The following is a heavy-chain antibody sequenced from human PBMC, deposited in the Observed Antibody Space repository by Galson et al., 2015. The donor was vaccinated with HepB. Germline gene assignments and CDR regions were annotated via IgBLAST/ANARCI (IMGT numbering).Heavy chain of an antibody. V-gene: IGHV3-66*01. D-gene: IGHD3-10*01. J-gene: IGHJ3*02. CDR3: ARDLVVRGVITAFDI. CDR2: IYSGGST. Sequence: SLRLSCAASGFTVSSNYMSWVRQAPGKGLEWVSVIYSGGSTYYADSVQGRFTISRVNSKNTLYLQMNSLRAEDTAVYYCARDLVVRGVITAFDICGQGTMVTVSS. CDR1: GFTVSSNY.